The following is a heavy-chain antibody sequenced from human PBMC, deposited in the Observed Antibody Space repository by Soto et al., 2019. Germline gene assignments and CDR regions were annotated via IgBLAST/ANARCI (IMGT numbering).Heavy chain of an antibody. CDR1: GFIFSDAW. D-gene: IGHD1-7*01. CDR2: IRANNAGGTT. J-gene: IGHJ4*02. Sequence: GGSLRLSCAASGFIFSDAWMSWVRQAPGKGLEWVGRIRANNAGGTTDYTAPVKGRFTVSRDDSKKTVYLQMNSLKPEDTAVYYCTADDPMELWSPADHWGQGTLVTVS. V-gene: IGHV3-15*01. CDR3: TADDPMELWSPADH.